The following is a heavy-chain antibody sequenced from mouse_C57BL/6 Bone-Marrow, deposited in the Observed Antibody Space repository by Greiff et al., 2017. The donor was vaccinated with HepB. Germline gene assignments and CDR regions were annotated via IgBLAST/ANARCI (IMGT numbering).Heavy chain of an antibody. D-gene: IGHD3-2*02. Sequence: DVQLQESGGGLVQPGGSMKLSCVASGFTFSNYWMNWVRQSPEKGLEWVAQIRLKSDNYATHYAESVKGRFTISRDDSKSSVYLQMNNLRAEDTGIYYCTKQLRLQTYWGQGTLVTVSA. CDR1: GFTFSNYW. J-gene: IGHJ3*01. CDR2: IRLKSDNYAT. V-gene: IGHV6-3*01. CDR3: TKQLRLQTY.